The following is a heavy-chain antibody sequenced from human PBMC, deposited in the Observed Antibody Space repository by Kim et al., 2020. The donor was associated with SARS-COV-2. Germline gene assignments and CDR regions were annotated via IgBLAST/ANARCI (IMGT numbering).Heavy chain of an antibody. D-gene: IGHD3-3*01. Sequence: ASVKVSCKASGYTFTDYALHWVRQAPGQGPEWMGWMSAGDLNTKYSQKFQGRVTFTRDTSASTAYMELSTLRSEDTGVYYCAKEWTPGGEGIYWFDPWGQGTLVTVSS. CDR3: AKEWTPGGEGIYWFDP. CDR2: MSAGDLNT. V-gene: IGHV1-3*01. CDR1: GYTFTDYA. J-gene: IGHJ5*02.